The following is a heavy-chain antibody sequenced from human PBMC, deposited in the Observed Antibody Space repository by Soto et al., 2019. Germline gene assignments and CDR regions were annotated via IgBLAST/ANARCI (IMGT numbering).Heavy chain of an antibody. D-gene: IGHD3-10*01. CDR2: ISSSGSSI. Sequence: QVQLVESGGGLVKPGGSLRLSCAASGLTFSDCYMNWIRQAPGKGLEWVPYISSSGSSINYAGSVKGRFTISRDNAKNSLYLQMNSLRAEDTAMYFCARVRFGEWGYAMDVWGQGTTVTVSS. CDR1: GLTFSDCY. J-gene: IGHJ6*02. V-gene: IGHV3-11*01. CDR3: ARVRFGEWGYAMDV.